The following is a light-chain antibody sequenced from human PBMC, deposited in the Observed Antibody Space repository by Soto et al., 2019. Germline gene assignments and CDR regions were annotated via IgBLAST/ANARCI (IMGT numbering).Light chain of an antibody. CDR3: QQYDNSPWT. CDR1: QSVSDT. Sequence: IVLTKSPGTVSLSPGERATLSCRASQSVSDTLAWYQQKPGQAPRLISYGASRRATGLPARFSGSGAGTDFTLTISSLQSEDVAVYHCQQYDNSPWTFGQGNKVDI. CDR2: GAS. V-gene: IGKV3-15*01. J-gene: IGKJ1*01.